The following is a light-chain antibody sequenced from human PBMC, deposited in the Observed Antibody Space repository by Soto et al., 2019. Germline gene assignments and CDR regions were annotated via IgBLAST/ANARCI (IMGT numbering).Light chain of an antibody. CDR1: SSDVGAFNF. CDR3: TSHTTTSPPVL. CDR2: DVR. J-gene: IGLJ2*01. V-gene: IGLV2-14*03. Sequence: QSVLTQPASVSGSPGQSITISCTGTSSDVGAFNFVSWYQQHPGKAPQLMIYDVRHRPSGVSDRFSGSKSGNTASLTIYGLQAEDEADYYCTSHTTTSPPVLFGGGTKLTVL.